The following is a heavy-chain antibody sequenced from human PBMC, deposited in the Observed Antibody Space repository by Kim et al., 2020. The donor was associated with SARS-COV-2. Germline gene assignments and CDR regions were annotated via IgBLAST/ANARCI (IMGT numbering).Heavy chain of an antibody. CDR2: IRQDGNQK. CDR3: ASFPLAAPGKGDY. D-gene: IGHD6-13*01. Sequence: GGSLRLSCAASGFTFSSYWMSWVRQAPGKGLEWVANIRQDGNQKYYVDSVKGRFTISRDNAKNSLFLQMNSLRAEDTAVYYCASFPLAAPGKGDYWGQGT. CDR1: GFTFSSYW. J-gene: IGHJ4*02. V-gene: IGHV3-7*01.